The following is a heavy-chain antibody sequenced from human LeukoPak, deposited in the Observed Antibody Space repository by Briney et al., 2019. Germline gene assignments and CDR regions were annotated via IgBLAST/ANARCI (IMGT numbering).Heavy chain of an antibody. J-gene: IGHJ4*02. V-gene: IGHV3-30*04. D-gene: IGHD1-7*01. Sequence: GRSLRLSCVGSGFTLRNYAMHWVRQAPGKGLEWVAVMPSDEIGEDYADSVKGRFTISRDNSKNTLYLQMNSLRAEDTALYYCARDGNTCFDYWGQGTLVTVSS. CDR3: ARDGNTCFDY. CDR2: MPSDEIGE. CDR1: GFTLRNYA.